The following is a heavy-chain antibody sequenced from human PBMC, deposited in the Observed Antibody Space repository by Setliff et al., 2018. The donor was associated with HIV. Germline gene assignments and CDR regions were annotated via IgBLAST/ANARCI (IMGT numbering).Heavy chain of an antibody. V-gene: IGHV4-61*02. Sequence: PSETLSLTCTVSGGSISSGSHYWSWIRQPAGKGLEWIGLIYTSGRTNYNPSLKSRVTISVDRSKNQFSLNLSSVTAADTALYYCVSLFHDTSAPWLYYFDYWGQGTLVTVSS. CDR1: GGSISSGSHY. CDR2: IYTSGRT. J-gene: IGHJ4*02. CDR3: VSLFHDTSAPWLYYFDY. D-gene: IGHD3-22*01.